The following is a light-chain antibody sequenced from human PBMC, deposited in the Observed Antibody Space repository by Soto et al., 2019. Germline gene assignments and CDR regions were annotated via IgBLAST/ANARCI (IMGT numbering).Light chain of an antibody. CDR2: EVS. J-gene: IGLJ3*02. CDR3: TSYTNSGTLV. CDR1: SSDVGGYNY. V-gene: IGLV2-14*01. Sequence: QSARDQPASVSGSPGQSITISCTGTSSDVGGYNYVSWFQQHPDKAPTLVAYEVSNRPSGVSNRSSGSKSGNTASLTIFGLQAEDEADYYCTSYTNSGTLVFGGGTKVTVL.